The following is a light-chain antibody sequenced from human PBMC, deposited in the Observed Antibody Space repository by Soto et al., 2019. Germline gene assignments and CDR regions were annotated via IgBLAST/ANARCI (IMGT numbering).Light chain of an antibody. J-gene: IGKJ2*01. CDR2: AAS. V-gene: IGKV1-39*01. Sequence: DIQMTQSPSSLSASVGDSVAITCRASQTIRKHVNWYQQKLGGAPKLLIYAASSLPTGVPSRFSGTGSGTDFTLTINHLQPEDFATYYCQQTDSAPPFTFGQGTKLDMK. CDR3: QQTDSAPPFT. CDR1: QTIRKH.